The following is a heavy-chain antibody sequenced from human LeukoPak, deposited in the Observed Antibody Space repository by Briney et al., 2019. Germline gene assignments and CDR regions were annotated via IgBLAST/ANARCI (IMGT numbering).Heavy chain of an antibody. J-gene: IGHJ4*02. Sequence: SETLSLTCAVYGGSFSVYYCSWIRQPPGKGLEWIGEINHSGSTNYNPSLKSRVTISVDTSKNQFSLKLSSVTAADTAVYYCARVTRKGSSSSWGDYWGQGTLVTVSS. CDR1: GGSFSVYY. V-gene: IGHV4-34*01. D-gene: IGHD6-6*01. CDR2: INHSGST. CDR3: ARVTRKGSSSSWGDY.